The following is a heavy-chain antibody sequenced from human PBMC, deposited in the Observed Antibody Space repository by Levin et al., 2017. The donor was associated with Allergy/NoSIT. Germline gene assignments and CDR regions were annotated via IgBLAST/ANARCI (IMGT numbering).Heavy chain of an antibody. CDR3: ARDCSSGWSMLGGFAAFDI. CDR2: ISSSSSYI. J-gene: IGHJ3*02. V-gene: IGHV3-21*01. CDR1: GFTFSSYS. Sequence: GGSLRLSCAASGFTFSSYSMNWVRQAPGKGLEWVSSISSSSSYIYYADSVKGRFTISRDNAKNSLYLQMNSLRAEDTAVYYCARDCSSGWSMLGGFAAFDIWGQGTMVTVSS. D-gene: IGHD6-19*01.